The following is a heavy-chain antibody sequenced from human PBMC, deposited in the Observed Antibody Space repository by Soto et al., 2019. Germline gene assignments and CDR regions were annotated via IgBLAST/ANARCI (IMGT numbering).Heavy chain of an antibody. CDR3: ARSSSSWSQGFDP. V-gene: IGHV1-69*06. CDR2: IIPIFGTA. Sequence: SLKVSWKAFGYTFTSYGISWVRQSPGQGLEWMGGIIPIFGTANYAQKFQGRVTITADKSTSTAYMELSSLRSEDTAVYYCARSSSSWSQGFDPWGQGTLVTVSS. J-gene: IGHJ5*02. CDR1: GYTFTSYG. D-gene: IGHD6-13*01.